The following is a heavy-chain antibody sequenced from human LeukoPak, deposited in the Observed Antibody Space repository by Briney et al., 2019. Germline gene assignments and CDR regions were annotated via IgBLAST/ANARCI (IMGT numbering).Heavy chain of an antibody. V-gene: IGHV4-34*01. CDR1: GGSFSGYY. CDR3: ARSVGMATNTPLDY. J-gene: IGHJ4*02. D-gene: IGHD5-12*01. Sequence: SETLSLTCAVYGGSFSGYYWSWIRQPPGKGLEWIGEINHSGSTNYNPSLKSRVTISVDTSKNQFSLKLSSVTAADTAGYYCARSVGMATNTPLDYRGQGTLVTGSS. CDR2: INHSGST.